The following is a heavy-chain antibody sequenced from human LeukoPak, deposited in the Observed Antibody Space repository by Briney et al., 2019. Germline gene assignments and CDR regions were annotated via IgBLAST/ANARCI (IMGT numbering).Heavy chain of an antibody. V-gene: IGHV1-18*01. CDR1: GYTFRQYS. CDR2: VSPSHTTR. J-gene: IGHJ4*02. CDR3: AREGIVATTRYSDY. D-gene: IGHD5-12*01. Sequence: GASVKLSCKASGYTFRQYSISWVRQAPGKGFEWMGWVSPSHTTRVYAQEFLGRVTMTADTNTNTVSMELRSLRFDDTAVYYCAREGIVATTRYSDYWGQGTLVTVSS.